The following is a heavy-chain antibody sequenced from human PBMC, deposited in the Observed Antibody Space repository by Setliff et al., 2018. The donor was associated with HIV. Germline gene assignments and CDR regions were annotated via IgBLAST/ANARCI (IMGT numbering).Heavy chain of an antibody. J-gene: IGHJ6*03. V-gene: IGHV4-34*01. D-gene: IGHD3-3*01. Sequence: SETLSLTCAVYGGSFSGYYWSWIRQTPGKGLERIGEIDHSGGTKYNPSLKSRVTISLDTSKNQFSLKLSSVTAADTAVYYCARARFWSGYYTGDNYYYMDVWGKGTPVTVSS. CDR1: GGSFSGYY. CDR2: IDHSGGT. CDR3: ARARFWSGYYTGDNYYYMDV.